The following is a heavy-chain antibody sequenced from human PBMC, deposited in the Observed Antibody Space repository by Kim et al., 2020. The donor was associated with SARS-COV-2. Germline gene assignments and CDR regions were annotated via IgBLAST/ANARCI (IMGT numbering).Heavy chain of an antibody. Sequence: SETLSLTCTVSGGSISSGDYYWSWIRQPPGKGLEWIGYIYYSGSTYYNPSLKSRVTISVDTSKNQFSLKLSSVTAADTAVYYCARDWKVVQYGMDVWGQGTTVTVSS. CDR3: ARDWKVVQYGMDV. V-gene: IGHV4-30-4*01. J-gene: IGHJ6*02. CDR2: IYYSGST. D-gene: IGHD1-1*01. CDR1: GGSISSGDYY.